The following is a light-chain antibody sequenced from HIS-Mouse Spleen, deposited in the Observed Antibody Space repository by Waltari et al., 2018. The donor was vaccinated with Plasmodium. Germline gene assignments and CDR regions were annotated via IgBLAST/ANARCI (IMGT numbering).Light chain of an antibody. CDR1: ALPKKY. CDR2: EDS. J-gene: IGLJ3*02. Sequence: SYALTQPPSVSVSPGQTARITCSGDALPKKYAYWYQQKSGQAPVLVIYEDSKRPSGSPERLSGSRSETMASLTISGAQVEDEADYDCYSTDSSGNHRVFGVGTKLTVL. CDR3: YSTDSSGNHRV. V-gene: IGLV3-10*01.